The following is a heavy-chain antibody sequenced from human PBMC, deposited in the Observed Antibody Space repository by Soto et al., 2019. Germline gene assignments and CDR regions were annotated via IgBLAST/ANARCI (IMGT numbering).Heavy chain of an antibody. D-gene: IGHD3-3*01. CDR1: GFTFSSYG. V-gene: IGHV3-30*18. J-gene: IGHJ5*02. CDR2: ISYDGSNK. Sequence: QVQLVESGGGVVQPGRSLRLSCAASGFTFSSYGMHWVRQAPGKGLEWVAVISYDGSNKYYADSVKGRFTISRDNSKNTLYLQMNSLRAEDAAVYYCAKDLDDFWSGKTYNWFDPWGQGTLVTVSS. CDR3: AKDLDDFWSGKTYNWFDP.